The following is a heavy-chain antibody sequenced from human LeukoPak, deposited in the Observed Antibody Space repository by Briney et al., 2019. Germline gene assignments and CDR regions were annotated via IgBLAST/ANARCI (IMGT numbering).Heavy chain of an antibody. CDR1: GFTFSSYA. V-gene: IGHV3-23*01. J-gene: IGHJ4*02. CDR2: ISGSGGST. D-gene: IGHD2-2*01. CDR3: AKTGAPYCISTSCYFFDY. Sequence: GGSLRLSCAASGFTFSSYAMTWVRQAPGKGLEWVSAISGSGGSTYYADSVKGRFTISRDNSKNTLYLQLNSLRADDTAVYYCAKTGAPYCISTSCYFFDYWGQGTLVTVSS.